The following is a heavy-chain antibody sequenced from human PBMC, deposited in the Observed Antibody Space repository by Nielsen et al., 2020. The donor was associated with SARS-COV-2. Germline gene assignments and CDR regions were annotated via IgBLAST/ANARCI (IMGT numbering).Heavy chain of an antibody. CDR1: GFTFSSYA. Sequence: GESLKISCSASGFTFSSYAMHWVRQAPGKGLEYVSAISSNGGSTYYADSVKGRFTISRDNSKNTLYLQMNSLRAEDTAVYYCASLNSGRNIYFDYWGQGTLVTVSS. CDR2: ISSNGGST. D-gene: IGHD1-26*01. J-gene: IGHJ4*02. V-gene: IGHV3-64*04. CDR3: ASLNSGRNIYFDY.